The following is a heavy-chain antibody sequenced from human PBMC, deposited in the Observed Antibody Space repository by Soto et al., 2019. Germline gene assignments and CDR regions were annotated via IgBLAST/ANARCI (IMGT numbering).Heavy chain of an antibody. D-gene: IGHD4-17*01. Sequence: SETLSLTCNVSGGSVTSFYWNWIRLPAGKGLEWIGRTYVTGSSDYNVSFRSRVSMSLDRSNNQFSLTLRSVTAADTAIYFCARRGGGDYLFDSWGQGILVTVSS. CDR1: GGSVTSFY. J-gene: IGHJ4*02. CDR3: ARRGGGDYLFDS. CDR2: TYVTGSS. V-gene: IGHV4-4*07.